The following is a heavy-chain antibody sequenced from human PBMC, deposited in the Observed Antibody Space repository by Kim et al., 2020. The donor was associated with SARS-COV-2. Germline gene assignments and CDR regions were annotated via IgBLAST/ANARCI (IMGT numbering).Heavy chain of an antibody. V-gene: IGHV3-21*01. CDR2: ISSSSSYI. CDR3: ARGGWFGELLSHWFDP. CDR1: GFTFSSYS. Sequence: GGSLRLSCAASGFTFSSYSMNWVRQAPGKGLEWVSSISSSSSYIYYADSVKGRFTISRDNAKNSLYLQMNSLRAEDTAVYYCARGGWFGELLSHWFDPWGQGTLVTVSS. D-gene: IGHD3-10*01. J-gene: IGHJ5*02.